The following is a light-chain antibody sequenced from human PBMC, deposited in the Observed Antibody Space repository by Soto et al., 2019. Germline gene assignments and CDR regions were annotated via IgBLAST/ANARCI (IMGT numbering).Light chain of an antibody. V-gene: IGKV3D-15*01. J-gene: IGKJ1*01. CDR2: GAS. CDR1: QSVSSN. Sequence: EIVMTRSPATLSVSPGERATLSCRVSQSVSSNLAWYQQKPGQAPRLLIYGASSRATGIPDRFSGSGSGTDFTLTISSLEPDDFAVYYCQQYGSTFGQGTKVDI. CDR3: QQYGST.